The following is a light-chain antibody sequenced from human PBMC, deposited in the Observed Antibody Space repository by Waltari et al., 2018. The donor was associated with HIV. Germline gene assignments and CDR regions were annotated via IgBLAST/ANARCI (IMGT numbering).Light chain of an antibody. V-gene: IGLV2-14*03. J-gene: IGLJ2*01. CDR2: GVN. CDR3: SSYTADETLV. CDR1: SRDIGLYDY. Sequence: HSALTQPASVSGSPGHSISISCTGTSRDIGLYDYVYRYQQYPGKAPQVLIYGVNSRPAGISFRVSGSKSGNTASLTISGLQAEDEADYYCSSYTADETLVFGGGTKLTVL.